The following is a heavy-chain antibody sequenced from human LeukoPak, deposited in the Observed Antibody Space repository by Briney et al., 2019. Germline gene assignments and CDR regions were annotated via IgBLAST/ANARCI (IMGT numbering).Heavy chain of an antibody. CDR1: GGTFSSYA. Sequence: ASVKVSCKASGGTFSSYAISWVRQAPGQGLEWMGRIIPILGIANYAQKFQGRVTITADKSTSTAYMELSSLRSEDTAVYYCASPARYSYNYYYYGMDVWGQGTTVTVSS. V-gene: IGHV1-69*04. CDR3: ASPARYSYNYYYYGMDV. CDR2: IIPILGIA. D-gene: IGHD5-18*01. J-gene: IGHJ6*02.